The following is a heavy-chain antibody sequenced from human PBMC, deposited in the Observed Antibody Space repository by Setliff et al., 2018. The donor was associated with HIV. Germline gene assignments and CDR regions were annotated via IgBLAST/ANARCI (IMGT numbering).Heavy chain of an antibody. J-gene: IGHJ4*02. CDR1: GGSISSGSYY. Sequence: PSETLSLTCTVSGGSISSGSYYWSWIRQPAGKGLEWIGEVFHSGSTNYNPSLMSRVTISLDTPKNQFSLKLNSVIAADTAVYYCATTKGLSSGYDYWGQGTLVTVSS. D-gene: IGHD3-22*01. V-gene: IGHV4-61*10. CDR3: ATTKGLSSGYDY. CDR2: VFHSGST.